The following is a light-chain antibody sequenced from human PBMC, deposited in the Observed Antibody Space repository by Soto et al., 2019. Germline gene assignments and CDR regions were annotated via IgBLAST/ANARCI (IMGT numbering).Light chain of an antibody. Sequence: PGERATLSCRASQSVSSSYFAWYQQKPGQAPRLLIYGASSRATGIPDRFSGGGSGTDFTLTISRLEPEDFAVYYCQQYGTSPRTFGQGTKVDIK. CDR1: QSVSSSY. J-gene: IGKJ1*01. CDR3: QQYGTSPRT. CDR2: GAS. V-gene: IGKV3-20*01.